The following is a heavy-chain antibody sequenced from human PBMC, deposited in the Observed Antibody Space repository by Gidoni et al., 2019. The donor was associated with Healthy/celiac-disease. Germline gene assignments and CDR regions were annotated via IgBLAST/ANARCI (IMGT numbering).Heavy chain of an antibody. CDR1: GFTFSRYA. CDR3: ARDQHDFWSGYYTGYFDY. V-gene: IGHV3-30-3*01. CDR2: ISYDGSNK. J-gene: IGHJ4*02. Sequence: QVQLVESGGGVVQPGRSLRLSCAASGFTFSRYAMHWVRQAPGKGLGWVAVISYDGSNKYYADSVKGRFTISRDNSKNTLYLQMNSLRAEDTAVYYCARDQHDFWSGYYTGYFDYWGQGTLVTVSS. D-gene: IGHD3-3*01.